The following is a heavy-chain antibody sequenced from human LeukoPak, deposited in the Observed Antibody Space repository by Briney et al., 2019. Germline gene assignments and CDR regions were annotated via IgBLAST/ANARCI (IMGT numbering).Heavy chain of an antibody. CDR1: GFTFSSYD. V-gene: IGHV3-23*01. CDR3: ANNLVWGYSYGSAFDY. J-gene: IGHJ4*02. Sequence: GGSLRLSCAASGFTFSSYDMSWVRQAPGKGLEWVSAISGSGGSTYYADSVKGRFTISRDNSKNTLYLQMNSLRAEDTAVYYCANNLVWGYSYGSAFDYWGQGTLVTVSS. D-gene: IGHD5-18*01. CDR2: ISGSGGST.